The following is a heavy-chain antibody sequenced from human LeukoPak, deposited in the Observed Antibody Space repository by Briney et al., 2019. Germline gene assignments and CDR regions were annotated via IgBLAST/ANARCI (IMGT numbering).Heavy chain of an antibody. Sequence: ASVKVSCKASGYTFTGYYMHCVRQAPGQGLECMGWVNPNSGGTNYAQNFQGWVPMTRDTFISTDYMELSRLRSDDTAVYYCARADTAMGSFDYWGQGTLVTVS. J-gene: IGHJ4*02. CDR3: ARADTAMGSFDY. V-gene: IGHV1-2*04. D-gene: IGHD5-18*01. CDR1: GYTFTGYY. CDR2: VNPNSGGT.